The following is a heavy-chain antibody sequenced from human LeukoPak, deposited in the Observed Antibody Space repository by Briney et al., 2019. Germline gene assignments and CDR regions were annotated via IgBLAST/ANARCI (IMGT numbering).Heavy chain of an antibody. CDR1: GGSLSTSNYY. V-gene: IGHV4-61*01. CDR3: ARGGGLMVRGISEAFDI. J-gene: IGHJ3*02. CDR2: IYYSGST. D-gene: IGHD3-10*01. Sequence: SETLSLTCTVSGGSLSTSNYYWGWIRQPPGKGLEWIGYIYYSGSTNYNPSLKSRVTISVEPSKNQFSLKLSSVTAADTAVYNCARGGGLMVRGISEAFDIWGQGTMVTVSS.